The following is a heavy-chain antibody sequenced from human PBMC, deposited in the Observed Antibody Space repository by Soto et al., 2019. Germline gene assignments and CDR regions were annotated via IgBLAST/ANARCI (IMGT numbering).Heavy chain of an antibody. CDR1: GYTFSNYW. Sequence: GESLKISCKGSGYTFSNYWIGWVRQMPGKGLEWMGMIYPGDSDTRHSPSFQGQVTMSADKSISTAYLYWSSLKASDTAMYYCEKLPHGYTSAAGIDYWGQGPLVTVYS. CDR3: EKLPHGYTSAAGIDY. D-gene: IGHD6-19*01. CDR2: IYPGDSDT. J-gene: IGHJ4*02. V-gene: IGHV5-51*01.